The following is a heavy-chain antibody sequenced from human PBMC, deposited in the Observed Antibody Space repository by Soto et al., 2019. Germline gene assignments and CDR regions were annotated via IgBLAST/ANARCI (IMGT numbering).Heavy chain of an antibody. CDR2: IMPDFGTA. D-gene: IGHD3-9*01. Sequence: QVQLVQSGAEVKKSGSSVRVSCKVSGGSFRNYGITWVRQSPGQGLEWMGGIMPDFGTAVYAQKFQGRVTISADELTTTASLELRSLSSDDTAVYFCARARDYDLLTAREYALDVWGQGTTVTV. J-gene: IGHJ6*02. V-gene: IGHV1-69*01. CDR1: GGSFRNYG. CDR3: ARARDYDLLTAREYALDV.